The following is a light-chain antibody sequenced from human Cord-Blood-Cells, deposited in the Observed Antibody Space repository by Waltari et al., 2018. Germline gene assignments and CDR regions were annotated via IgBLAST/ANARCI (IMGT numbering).Light chain of an antibody. CDR2: KAS. J-gene: IGKJ1*01. Sequence: DIQMTQSPSTLSASVGDRVTITCRASQSISSWLAWYQQKPGKAPKLLIYKASSLESGVPSRFSGSGSGTEFTLPISSLQPDDVATDYCQQYNSYWTFRQGTKVEIK. CDR3: QQYNSYWT. CDR1: QSISSW. V-gene: IGKV1-5*03.